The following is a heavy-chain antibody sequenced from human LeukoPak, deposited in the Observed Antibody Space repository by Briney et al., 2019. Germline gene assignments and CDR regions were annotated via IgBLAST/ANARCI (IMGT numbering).Heavy chain of an antibody. CDR1: GSSISSYY. V-gene: IGHV4-59*01. J-gene: IGHJ6*02. D-gene: IGHD6-19*01. CDR2: VSYIGST. CDR3: ARVEVGAANRQWYGMDV. Sequence: PSETLSLTCTISGSSISSYYWSRIRQPPGKGLEWIGYVSYIGSTNYNPSLKSRVTISVDTSKSLFSLKLSSVTAADTAVYYCARVEVGAANRQWYGMDVWGQGTTVTVSS.